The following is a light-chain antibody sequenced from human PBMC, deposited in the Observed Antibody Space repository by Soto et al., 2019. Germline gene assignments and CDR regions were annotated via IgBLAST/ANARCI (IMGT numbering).Light chain of an antibody. Sequence: QSVLTQPPYASGTPGQSVTISCTGSSRDVGAYEHVAWYEQHPGKAPKLIIYEVNKRPSGVPNRFSASKSGNTASLTISGLQAEDEADYYCNSFRVSHLYVFGTGTKLTVL. CDR3: NSFRVSHLYV. CDR2: EVN. J-gene: IGLJ1*01. V-gene: IGLV2-8*01. CDR1: SRDVGAYEH.